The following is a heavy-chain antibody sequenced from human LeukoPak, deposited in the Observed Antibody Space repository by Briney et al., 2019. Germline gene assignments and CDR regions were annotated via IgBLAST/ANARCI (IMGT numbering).Heavy chain of an antibody. Sequence: PGGSLRLSCAASGFTVSSSYMYWVRQAPGKGLEWVSFFYRGDSTYYAESVRGRFTISRDNSKNTLYVQMNSLRDEDTAVYYCAKDQRWESPHYLDSWGQGTLVTVSS. CDR3: AKDQRWESPHYLDS. CDR2: FYRGDST. CDR1: GFTVSSSY. D-gene: IGHD1-26*01. J-gene: IGHJ4*02. V-gene: IGHV3-53*01.